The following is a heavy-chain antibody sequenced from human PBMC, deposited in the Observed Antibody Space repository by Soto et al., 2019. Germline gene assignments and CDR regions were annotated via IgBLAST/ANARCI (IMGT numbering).Heavy chain of an antibody. CDR1: GGSFSGYY. J-gene: IGHJ4*02. CDR3: ARIVYYDFWSGYSHYFDY. V-gene: IGHV4-34*01. CDR2: INHSGST. D-gene: IGHD3-3*01. Sequence: SETLSLTCAVYGGSFSGYYWSWIRQPPGKGLEWIGEINHSGSTNYNPSLKSRVTISVDTSKNQFSLKLSSVTTADTAVYYCARIVYYDFWSGYSHYFDYWGQGTLVTVSS.